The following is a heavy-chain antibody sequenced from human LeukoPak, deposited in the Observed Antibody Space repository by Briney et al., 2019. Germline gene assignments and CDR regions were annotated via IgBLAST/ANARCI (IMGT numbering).Heavy chain of an antibody. D-gene: IGHD3-3*01. CDR1: GFTFSSYS. V-gene: IGHV3-48*01. CDR2: ISSSSSTI. Sequence: PGGSLRLSCAASGFTFSSYSKNWVRQAPGKGLEWVSYISSSSSTIYYADSVKGRFTISRDNAKNSLYLQMNSLRAEDTAVYYCARLDVDFWSGYGMDVWGQGTTVTVSS. J-gene: IGHJ6*02. CDR3: ARLDVDFWSGYGMDV.